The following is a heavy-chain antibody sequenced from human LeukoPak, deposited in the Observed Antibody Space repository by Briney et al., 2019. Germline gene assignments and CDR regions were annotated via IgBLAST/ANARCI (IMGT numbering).Heavy chain of an antibody. V-gene: IGHV5-51*01. D-gene: IGHD4-17*01. CDR3: ARHGTYGDYVNDYYGMDV. Sequence: GESLKISCKGSGYSFTSYWIGWVRQMPGKGLEWMGIIYPGDSDTRYSPSFQGQVTISADKSISTAYLQWSSLKASDTAMYYCARHGTYGDYVNDYYGMDVWGQGTTVTVSS. J-gene: IGHJ6*02. CDR1: GYSFTSYW. CDR2: IYPGDSDT.